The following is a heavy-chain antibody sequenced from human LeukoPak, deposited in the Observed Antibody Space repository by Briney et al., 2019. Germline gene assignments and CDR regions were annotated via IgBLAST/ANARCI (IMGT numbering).Heavy chain of an antibody. D-gene: IGHD3-3*01. V-gene: IGHV4-31*03. Sequence: SQALSLTCTVSGGSISSGGYYWSWIRQHPGKGLEWIGYIYYSGSTYYNPSLKSRVTISVDTSKNQFSLKLSSVAAADTAVYYCARDFGDGATAFDYWGQGTLVTVSS. CDR3: ARDFGDGATAFDY. CDR2: IYYSGST. J-gene: IGHJ4*02. CDR1: GGSISSGGYY.